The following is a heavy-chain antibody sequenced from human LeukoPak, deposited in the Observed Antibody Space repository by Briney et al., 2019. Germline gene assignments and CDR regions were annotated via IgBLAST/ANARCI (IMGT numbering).Heavy chain of an antibody. D-gene: IGHD2-15*01. J-gene: IGHJ4*02. CDR3: ARDSSGAGDCFDY. Sequence: GGAPKTSRKGPGYRLSDYWNGWVPQRPGKGVGWMAIIYLGDSDTRYSPSFQGQVTISAVKSINTVYLQWSSLKASDPAMDYCARDSSGAGDCFDYWGQGTLVTVSS. CDR1: GYRLSDYW. CDR2: IYLGDSDT. V-gene: IGHV5-51*01.